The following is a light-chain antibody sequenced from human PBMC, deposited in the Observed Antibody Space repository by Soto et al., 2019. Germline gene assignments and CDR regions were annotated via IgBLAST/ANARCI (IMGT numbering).Light chain of an antibody. Sequence: EIVMTQFPATLSVSPGERATLSCRASQSDSSKLAWYQQKPGQAPRLLIYGASTRATGIPARFSGSGSGTEFTLTISSLQSEDLAVYYCQQYNNWPPWTFGQGTKVEIK. V-gene: IGKV3-15*01. CDR1: QSDSSK. CDR3: QQYNNWPPWT. J-gene: IGKJ1*01. CDR2: GAS.